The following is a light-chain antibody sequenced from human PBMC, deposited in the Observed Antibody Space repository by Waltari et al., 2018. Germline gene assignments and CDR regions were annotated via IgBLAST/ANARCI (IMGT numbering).Light chain of an antibody. J-gene: IGLJ3*02. Sequence: SSELTQDPAVSVALGQTVSITCPGDSPRRSFPSWYQQRPGQAPILILYGQDNRPPGIPDRFSGSTSGNTASLTITGAQAEDEADYYCLSRDTTSTRVFGGGTRLTV. CDR1: SPRRSF. V-gene: IGLV3-19*01. CDR3: LSRDTTSTRV. CDR2: GQD.